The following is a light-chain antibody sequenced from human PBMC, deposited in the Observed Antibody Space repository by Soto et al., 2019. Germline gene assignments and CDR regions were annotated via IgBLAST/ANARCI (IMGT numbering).Light chain of an antibody. J-gene: IGKJ4*01. CDR2: TAS. CDR1: QSINTY. V-gene: IGKV1-39*01. Sequence: DIQMTQSPSSLSASVGDTVTITCRASQSINTYLNWYQQKPGKAPKFLIYTASSLQSGVPSRFSGSGSGTDFTLTISSLQPEDFATYYCQQSHSAPVTFGGGTKVEIK. CDR3: QQSHSAPVT.